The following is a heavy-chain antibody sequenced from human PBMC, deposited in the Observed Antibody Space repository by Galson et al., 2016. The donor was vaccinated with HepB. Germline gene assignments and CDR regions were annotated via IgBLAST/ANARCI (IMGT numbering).Heavy chain of an antibody. D-gene: IGHD3-10*01. V-gene: IGHV5-51*03. Sequence: QSGAEVKKPGESLKISCKGSGYSFTTYWIGWVRQMPGKGLEWMGIVDPGDSETKYSPSFQGQVTIPVDKAISTAYLQWSSLKASDTAMYYCARTPHRLRVGEFFYAMDVWGQGTTVTVSS. CDR3: ARTPHRLRVGEFFYAMDV. CDR2: VDPGDSET. CDR1: GYSFTTYW. J-gene: IGHJ6*02.